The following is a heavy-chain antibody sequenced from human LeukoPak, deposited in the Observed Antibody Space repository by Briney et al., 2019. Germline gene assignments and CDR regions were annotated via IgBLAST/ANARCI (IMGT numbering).Heavy chain of an antibody. D-gene: IGHD3-22*01. V-gene: IGHV4-39*07. Sequence: SETLSLTCTISGGSISSISYYWGWIRQPPGKGLEWIGEINHSGSTNYNPSLKSRVTISVDTSKNQFSLKLSSVTAADTAVYYCADDSSGYYYSWGQGTLVTVSS. CDR1: GGSISSISYY. J-gene: IGHJ4*02. CDR3: ADDSSGYYYS. CDR2: INHSGST.